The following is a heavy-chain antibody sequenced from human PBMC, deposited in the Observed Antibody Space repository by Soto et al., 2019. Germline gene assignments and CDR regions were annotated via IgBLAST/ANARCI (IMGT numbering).Heavy chain of an antibody. D-gene: IGHD3-10*01. CDR3: ARDGSAGFGPHDY. CDR2: IWNDGSNK. CDR1: GFTFSNYG. V-gene: IGHV3-33*01. Sequence: PGGSLRLSCAASGFTFSNYGMHWVRQAPGKGPEWVALIWNDGSNKYYTDSVKGRFTISRDNSKNTLYLQMNGLRVEDTAVYYCARDGSAGFGPHDYWGQGTLVTVSS. J-gene: IGHJ4*02.